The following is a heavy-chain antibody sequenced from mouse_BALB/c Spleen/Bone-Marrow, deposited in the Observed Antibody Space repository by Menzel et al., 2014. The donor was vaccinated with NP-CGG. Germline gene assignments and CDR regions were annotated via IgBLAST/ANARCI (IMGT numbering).Heavy chain of an antibody. V-gene: IGHV5-9-4*01. D-gene: IGHD3-2*02. CDR3: ARSPQRDYAMDY. CDR2: ISSGGSYT. J-gene: IGHJ4*01. CDR1: GFTFSSYA. Sequence: EVKLMESGGGLVKPGGSQKLSCAASGFTFSSYAMSWVRQSPEKRLEWVAEISSGGSYTYYPDTVTGRFTISRDNAKNTLYLEMSSLRSEDTAMYYCARSPQRDYAMDYWGQGTSVTVSS.